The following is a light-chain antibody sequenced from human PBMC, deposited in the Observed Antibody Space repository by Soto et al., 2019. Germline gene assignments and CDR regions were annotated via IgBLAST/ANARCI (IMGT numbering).Light chain of an antibody. J-gene: IGLJ1*01. V-gene: IGLV2-14*01. CDR1: SSDVCGYNY. CDR3: SSYTSSSTL. Sequence: QPVLTQPASVSGSPGQSITISCTGTSSDVCGYNYVSWYQQHPGKAPKLMIYAVTDRPSGVSSRFSGSKSGNTASLTISGLQAEDEADYYCSSYTSSSTLFGTGTKVTVL. CDR2: AVT.